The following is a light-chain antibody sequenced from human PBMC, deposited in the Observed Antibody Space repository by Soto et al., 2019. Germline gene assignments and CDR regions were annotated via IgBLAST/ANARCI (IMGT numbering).Light chain of an antibody. CDR1: QSVYST. CDR2: HAS. Sequence: EIVMTQSPATLSVSPGERATLSCRASQSVYSTLAWYQQKPGQAPSLLIYHASTRATGIPARFSGSGSGTEFTLTISSRQSEDFAVYYFQQYNKWPLTFGGGTKLEIK. CDR3: QQYNKWPLT. V-gene: IGKV3-15*01. J-gene: IGKJ4*01.